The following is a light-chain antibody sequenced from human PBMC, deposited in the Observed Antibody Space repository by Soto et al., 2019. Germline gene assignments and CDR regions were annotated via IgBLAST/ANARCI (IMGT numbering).Light chain of an antibody. CDR1: SSDVGGYNY. Sequence: QSALTQPPSASGSPGQSVTISCTGTSSDVGGYNYFSWYQQHPGKAPKLMSYEVSKRPSGVPDRCSGSKSGNTASLTVSGLQAEDEADYCCSSYAGSNIVVFGGGTKRTVL. CDR2: EVS. J-gene: IGLJ2*01. CDR3: SSYAGSNIVV. V-gene: IGLV2-8*01.